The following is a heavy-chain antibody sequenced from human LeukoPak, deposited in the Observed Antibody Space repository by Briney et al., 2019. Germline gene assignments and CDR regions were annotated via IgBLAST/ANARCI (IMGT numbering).Heavy chain of an antibody. Sequence: ASVKISCKASGYTFSDYYIHWVRQAPGQGLEWMGWITPNSGGTKYAQRFQGRVTMTRDTSIGTAYMDLSSLGSDDTAVFYCVRKSATRRTSEFDYWGQGTPVTVPS. CDR2: ITPNSGGT. J-gene: IGHJ4*02. V-gene: IGHV1-2*02. CDR1: GYTFSDYY. CDR3: VRKSATRRTSEFDY. D-gene: IGHD2-15*01.